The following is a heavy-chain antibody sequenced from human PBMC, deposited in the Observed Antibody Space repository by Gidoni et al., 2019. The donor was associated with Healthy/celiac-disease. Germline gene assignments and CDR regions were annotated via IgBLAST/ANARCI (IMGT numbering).Heavy chain of an antibody. CDR2: ISWNSGSI. V-gene: IGHV3-9*01. CDR1: GFTFVDYA. Sequence: EVQLVESGGGLVQPGRSLRLSCAASGFTFVDYAMHWVRQAPGKGLECVSGISWNSGSIGYADSVKGRFTISRDNAKNSLYLQMNSLRAEDTALYYCAKDIGYGDYVHFDYWGQGTLVTVSS. CDR3: AKDIGYGDYVHFDY. J-gene: IGHJ4*02. D-gene: IGHD4-17*01.